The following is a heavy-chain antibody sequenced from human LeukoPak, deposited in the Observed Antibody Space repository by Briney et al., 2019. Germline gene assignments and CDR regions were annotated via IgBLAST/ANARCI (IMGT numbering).Heavy chain of an antibody. Sequence: PSETLSLTCTVSGGSISSYYWSWIRQPPGKGLEWIGYIYYSGSTNYNPSLKSRVTISVDTSKNQFSLKLSSVTAADTAVYYCARARRFGENYFDYWGQGTLVTVSS. CDR3: ARARRFGENYFDY. CDR1: GGSISSYY. D-gene: IGHD3-10*01. V-gene: IGHV4-59*01. J-gene: IGHJ4*02. CDR2: IYYSGST.